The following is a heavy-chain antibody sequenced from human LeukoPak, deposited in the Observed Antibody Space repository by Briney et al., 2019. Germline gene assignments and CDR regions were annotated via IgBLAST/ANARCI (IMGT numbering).Heavy chain of an antibody. Sequence: PGGSLRLSCAASGFTFSSYGMHWVRQAPGKGLEWVAVIWYDGSNKYYADSVKGRFTISRDNSKNTLYLQMNSLRAEDTAVYYCARGIYYDSRGLDYWGQGTLVTVSS. CDR2: IWYDGSNK. D-gene: IGHD3-22*01. CDR1: GFTFSSYG. CDR3: ARGIYYDSRGLDY. J-gene: IGHJ4*02. V-gene: IGHV3-33*08.